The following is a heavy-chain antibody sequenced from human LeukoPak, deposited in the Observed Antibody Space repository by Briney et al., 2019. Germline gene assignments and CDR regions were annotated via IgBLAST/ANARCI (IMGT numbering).Heavy chain of an antibody. CDR3: AASYCGGDCYSYYFDY. D-gene: IGHD2-21*02. CDR2: IYTSGST. J-gene: IGHJ4*02. V-gene: IGHV4-4*07. CDR1: GGSICSYY. Sequence: SETLSLTCTVSGGSICSYYWSWIRQPAGKGLEWIGRIYTSGSTNYNPSLKSRVTISVDKSKNQFSLKLSSVTAADTAVYYCAASYCGGDCYSYYFDYWGQGTLVTVSS.